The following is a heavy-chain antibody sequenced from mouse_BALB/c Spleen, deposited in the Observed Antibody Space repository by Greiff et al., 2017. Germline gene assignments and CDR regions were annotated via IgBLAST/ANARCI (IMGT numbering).Heavy chain of an antibody. Sequence: EVQLVESGGGLVKPGGSLKLSCAASGFAFSSYDMSWVRQTPEKRLEWVAYLSSGGGSTYYPDTVKGRFTISRDNAKNTLYLQMSSLKSEDTAMYYCARHYRYAMDYWGQGTSVTVSS. CDR2: LSSGGGST. V-gene: IGHV5-12-1*01. CDR1: GFAFSSYD. CDR3: ARHYRYAMDY. J-gene: IGHJ4*01. D-gene: IGHD2-14*01.